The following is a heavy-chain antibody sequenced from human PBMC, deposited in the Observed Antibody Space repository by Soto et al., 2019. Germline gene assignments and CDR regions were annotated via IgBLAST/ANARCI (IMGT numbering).Heavy chain of an antibody. CDR3: AKAFYRFLGWLSPYGMDV. CDR2: MSGIGTTT. D-gene: IGHD3-3*01. V-gene: IGHV3-48*03. J-gene: IGHJ6*02. Sequence: LRFAGAASGFTLSSYAMNWVRQAPGQRPERVSYMSGIGTTTDYGDAPNGRFTISRDNAKNSLHLQMHSMRDEDTSVHYCAKAFYRFLGWLSPYGMDVWGQGTTGAVSS. CDR1: GFTLSSYA.